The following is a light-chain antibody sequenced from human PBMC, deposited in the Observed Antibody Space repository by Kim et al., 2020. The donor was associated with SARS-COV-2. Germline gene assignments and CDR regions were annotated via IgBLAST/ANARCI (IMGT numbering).Light chain of an antibody. V-gene: IGKV3-20*01. CDR2: GAS. CDR3: KQYGTSPLT. CDR1: QSVSSSY. J-gene: IGKJ4*01. Sequence: EIVLTQSPATLSLSPGERAALSCRASQSVSSSYLAWYQQKPGQAPRLLIYGASSRATGIPDRFSGSGSGTDFTLTITRLEPDDFAVYYCKQYGTSPLTFGRVTKVDIK.